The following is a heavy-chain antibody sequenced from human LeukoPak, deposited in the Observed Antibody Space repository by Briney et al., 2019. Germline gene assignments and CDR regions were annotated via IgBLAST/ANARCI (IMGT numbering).Heavy chain of an antibody. V-gene: IGHV1-2*02. CDR2: INPNSGGT. CDR3: AREELAYGSGSYGNYYYYYYMDV. J-gene: IGHJ6*03. CDR1: GYTFTGYY. D-gene: IGHD3-10*01. Sequence: ASVKVSCKASGYTFTGYYMHWARQAPGQGLEWMGWINPNSGGTNYAQKFQGRVTMTRDTSISTAYMELSRLRSDDTAVYYCAREELAYGSGSYGNYYYYYYMDVWGKGTTVTVSS.